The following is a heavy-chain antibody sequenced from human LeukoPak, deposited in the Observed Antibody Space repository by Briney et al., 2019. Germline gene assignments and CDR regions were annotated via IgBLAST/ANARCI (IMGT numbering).Heavy chain of an antibody. Sequence: PSETLSLTCTVSGGSISSYYWSWIRQPPGKGLEWIGYIYYSGSTNYNPSLKSRVTISVDTSKNQFSLKLSSVTAADTAVYYCARTYSSGWAVFDYWGQGTLVTVSS. CDR3: ARTYSSGWAVFDY. CDR1: GGSISSYY. V-gene: IGHV4-59*01. J-gene: IGHJ4*02. CDR2: IYYSGST. D-gene: IGHD6-19*01.